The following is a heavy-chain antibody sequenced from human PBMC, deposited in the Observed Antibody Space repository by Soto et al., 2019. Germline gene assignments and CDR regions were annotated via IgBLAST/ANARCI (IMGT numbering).Heavy chain of an antibody. Sequence: QVQLQESGPGLVKPSGTLSLTCAVSSGSIRSSNWWSWVRQPPGKGLEWIGEIYHSGSTNYNPSHKSRVTRSVDKSKNQFSLKLSPVPAADTAVYYCSRDGAYYDFWSGYYLVGAFDIGGQGTMVTVSS. CDR2: IYHSGST. J-gene: IGHJ3*02. CDR1: SGSIRSSNW. CDR3: SRDGAYYDFWSGYYLVGAFDI. V-gene: IGHV4-4*02. D-gene: IGHD3-3*01.